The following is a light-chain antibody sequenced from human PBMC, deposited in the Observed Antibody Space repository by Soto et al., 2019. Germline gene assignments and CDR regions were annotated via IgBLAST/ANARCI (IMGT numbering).Light chain of an antibody. V-gene: IGLV2-23*01. CDR3: CSSASSRTDV. CDR1: SSDVGNYNL. J-gene: IGLJ1*01. Sequence: QSALTQPASVSGSPGQSITISCTGTSSDVGNYNLVSWYQQHPGKAPKLMIFEGTKRPSGVSNRFSGSKSGNTASLTISGLQAEDEADYYCCSSASSRTDVFGTGTKLTVL. CDR2: EGT.